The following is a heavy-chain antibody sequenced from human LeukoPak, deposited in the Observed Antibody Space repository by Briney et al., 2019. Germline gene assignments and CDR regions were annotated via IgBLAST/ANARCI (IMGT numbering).Heavy chain of an antibody. CDR3: ARIEGGWFYYFDY. D-gene: IGHD6-19*01. CDR2: IYHSGST. J-gene: IGHJ4*02. V-gene: IGHV4-4*02. CDR1: GGSISSSNW. Sequence: PSETLSLTCAVSGGSISSSNWWSWVRQPPGKGLEWIGEIYHSGSTNYNPSLKSRVTISVDKSKNQFSLKLSSVTAADMAVYYCARIEGGWFYYFDYWGQGTLVTVSS.